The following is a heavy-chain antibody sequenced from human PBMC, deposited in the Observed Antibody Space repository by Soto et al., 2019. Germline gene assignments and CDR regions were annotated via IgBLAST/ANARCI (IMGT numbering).Heavy chain of an antibody. CDR3: ARGVRIGFLEWLFYRSPLDY. V-gene: IGHV4-34*01. CDR1: GGSFSGYY. J-gene: IGHJ4*02. CDR2: ISHSGST. D-gene: IGHD3-3*01. Sequence: SETLSLTCAVYGGSFSGYYWSWIRQPPGKGLEWIGEISHSGSTNYNPSLKSRVTISVDTSKNQFSLKLSSVTAADTAVYYCARGVRIGFLEWLFYRSPLDYWGQGTLVTVSS.